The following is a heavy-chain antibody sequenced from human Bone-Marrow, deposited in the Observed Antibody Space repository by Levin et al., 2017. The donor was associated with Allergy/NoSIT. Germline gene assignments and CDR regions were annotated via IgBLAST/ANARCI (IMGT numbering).Heavy chain of an antibody. Sequence: GGSLRLSCVASGFIFSNYAMHWVRQAPGKGLEWVARISFDGNDKYFVHSVKGRFTISRDNSKNTLYLQMSRLNTEDTAVYYCVKGDKCSSGSNYFYYYMDVWGKGTTVSVS. CDR2: ISFDGNDK. CDR1: GFIFSNYA. CDR3: VKGDKCSSGSNYFYYYMDV. D-gene: IGHD6-25*01. V-gene: IGHV3-30*18. J-gene: IGHJ6*03.